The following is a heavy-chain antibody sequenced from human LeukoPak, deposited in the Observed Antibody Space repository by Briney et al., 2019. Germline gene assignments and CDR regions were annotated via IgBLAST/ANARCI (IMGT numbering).Heavy chain of an antibody. CDR2: ISPYNHNT. V-gene: IGHV1-18*04. Sequence: ASVKVSCKASGYTFTSYGISWVRQAPGQGREWMGWISPYNHNTKYAQKVQGRVTMTTDTSTSTAYMDLRSLRSDDTAVYYCARVLRYFDWSDYWGQGTLVTVSS. D-gene: IGHD3-9*01. J-gene: IGHJ4*02. CDR1: GYTFTSYG. CDR3: ARVLRYFDWSDY.